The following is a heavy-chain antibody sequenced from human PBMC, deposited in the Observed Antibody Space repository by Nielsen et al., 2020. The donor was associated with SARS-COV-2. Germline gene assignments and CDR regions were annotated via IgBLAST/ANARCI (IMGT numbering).Heavy chain of an antibody. V-gene: IGHV4-4*02. D-gene: IGHD3-10*01. Sequence: GSLRLSCAVSGGSISSSNWWSWVRQPPGKGLEWIGEIYHSGSTNYNPSLKSRVTISVDTSKNQFSLKLSSVTATDTAVYYCARHLVLLWFGELSTFDYWGQGTLVTVSS. CDR1: GGSISSSNW. CDR2: IYHSGST. J-gene: IGHJ4*02. CDR3: ARHLVLLWFGELSTFDY.